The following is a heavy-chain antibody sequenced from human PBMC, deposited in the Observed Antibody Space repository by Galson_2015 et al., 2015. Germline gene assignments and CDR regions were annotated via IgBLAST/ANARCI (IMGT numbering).Heavy chain of an antibody. V-gene: IGHV1-69*13. CDR3: AREPSSSDTGQQLVPPGENWFDP. D-gene: IGHD6-13*01. Sequence: SVKVSCKASGGTFSSYAISWVRQAPGQGLEWMGGIIPIFGTANYAQKFQGRVTITADESTSTAYMELSSLRSEDTAVYYCAREPSSSDTGQQLVPPGENWFDPWGQGTLVTVFS. J-gene: IGHJ5*02. CDR2: IIPIFGTA. CDR1: GGTFSSYA.